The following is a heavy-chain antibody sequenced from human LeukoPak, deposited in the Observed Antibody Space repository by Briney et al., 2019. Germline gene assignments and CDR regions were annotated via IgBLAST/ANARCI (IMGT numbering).Heavy chain of an antibody. CDR2: IKRDGSEK. V-gene: IGHV3-7*01. Sequence: GSLRLSCAASGFTFSGYWMTWVRQAPGKGLEWVAGIKRDGSEKYYVDSVKGRFTIYRDNAKNSLNLQMNSLSAEDTAVYYCARLLSGYPEYYYYYFMDVWGKGTTVAVS. CDR1: GFTFSGYW. CDR3: ARLLSGYPEYYYYYFMDV. J-gene: IGHJ6*03. D-gene: IGHD5-12*01.